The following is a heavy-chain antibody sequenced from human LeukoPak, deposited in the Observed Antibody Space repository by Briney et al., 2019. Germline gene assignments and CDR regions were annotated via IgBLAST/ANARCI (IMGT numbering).Heavy chain of an antibody. J-gene: IGHJ4*02. Sequence: ASVKVSCKVSGYTLTELSMHWVRQAPGKGLEWMGGFDPEDGETIYAQKFQGRVTMTRDTSTSTVYMELSSLRSEDTAVYYCAREDPDDYWGQGTLVTVSS. CDR2: FDPEDGET. D-gene: IGHD1-14*01. CDR3: AREDPDDY. V-gene: IGHV1-24*01. CDR1: GYTLTELS.